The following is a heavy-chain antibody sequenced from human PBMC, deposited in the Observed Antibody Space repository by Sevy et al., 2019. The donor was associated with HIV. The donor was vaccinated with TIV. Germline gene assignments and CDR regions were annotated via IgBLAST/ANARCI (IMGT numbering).Heavy chain of an antibody. Sequence: SESLSLTWTVSGGSISSGSYYWSWIRQSPGNGLEWIGYIHYSGSTNYNPSLKSRVTISVDTSKNQFSLKLSSVTAADTAVYYCARDSGSYPYYFDYWGQGTLVTVSS. CDR2: IHYSGST. CDR1: GGSISSGSYY. CDR3: ARDSGSYPYYFDY. J-gene: IGHJ4*02. D-gene: IGHD1-26*01. V-gene: IGHV4-61*01.